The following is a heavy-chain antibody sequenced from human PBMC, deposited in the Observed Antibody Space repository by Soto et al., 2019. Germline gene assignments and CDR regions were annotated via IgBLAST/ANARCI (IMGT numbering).Heavy chain of an antibody. Sequence: PSETLSLTCAVSGYSISSGYYWGWIRQSPGKGLEWIGTIYHNGSTYYNPSLKSRVTISVDTSKNQFSLKLSSVTAPDTAVYFCARESRYCTSTSCRHRNDWFAPWGQGTLVTVSS. V-gene: IGHV4-38-2*02. D-gene: IGHD2-2*01. CDR1: GYSISSGYY. CDR2: IYHNGST. CDR3: ARESRYCTSTSCRHRNDWFAP. J-gene: IGHJ5*02.